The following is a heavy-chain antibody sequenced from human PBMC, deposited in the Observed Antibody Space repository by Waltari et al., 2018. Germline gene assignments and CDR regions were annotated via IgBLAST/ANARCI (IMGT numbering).Heavy chain of an antibody. V-gene: IGHV1-69*01. CDR1: GGTFSSYA. D-gene: IGHD2-21*02. J-gene: IGHJ6*02. Sequence: QVQLVQSGAEVKKPGSSVKVSCKASGGTFSSYAISWVRQAPGQGLGWMGGIIPIFGTANYAQKFQGRVTITADESTSTAYMELSSLRSEDTAVYYCARAYCGGDCYGYYYYYGMDVWGQGTTVTVSS. CDR2: IIPIFGTA. CDR3: ARAYCGGDCYGYYYYYGMDV.